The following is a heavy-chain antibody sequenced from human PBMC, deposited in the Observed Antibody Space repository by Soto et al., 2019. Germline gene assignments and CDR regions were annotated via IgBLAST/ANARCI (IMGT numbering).Heavy chain of an antibody. Sequence: QLGGPLRLSCAASGFTFSNYGMHWVRQAPGKGLEWVAIIWHDGNNKYYADSVRGRFIISRDNSKNRLYLQMNSLRAEDTAVYYCASDLVGASDSYGLDVWGQGTPVTVSS. V-gene: IGHV3-33*01. CDR2: IWHDGNNK. J-gene: IGHJ6*02. D-gene: IGHD1-26*01. CDR1: GFTFSNYG. CDR3: ASDLVGASDSYGLDV.